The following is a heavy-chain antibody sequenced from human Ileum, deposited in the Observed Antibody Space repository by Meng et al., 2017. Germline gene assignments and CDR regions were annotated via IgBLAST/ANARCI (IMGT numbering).Heavy chain of an antibody. Sequence: QVQLVQSGGGVVQPGKSLRLSCEAAGFTFSIYAMHWVRQTPGKGLEWVAVILSNGENNYVDSVKGRFTISRDNSKNTFYLQMNSLRVDDTAMYYCVRGLGKFQVDDVWGQGNLVTVSS. CDR2: ILSNGEN. J-gene: IGHJ4*02. CDR3: VRGLGKFQVDDV. CDR1: GFTFSIYA. V-gene: IGHV3-33*05. D-gene: IGHD2-2*01.